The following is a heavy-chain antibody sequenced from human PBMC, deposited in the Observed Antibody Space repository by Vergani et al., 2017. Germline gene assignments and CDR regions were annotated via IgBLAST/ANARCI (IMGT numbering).Heavy chain of an antibody. V-gene: IGHV1-69*18. J-gene: IGHJ6*03. CDR3: AMSLFYDFWSGYYYYYMDV. D-gene: IGHD3-3*01. Sequence: QVQLVQSGAEVKKPGSSVKVSCKASGGTFSSYAISWVRQAPGQGLEWMGRIIPIFGTANYAQKFQGRVTITADESTSTAYMELSSLRSEDTAVYYCAMSLFYDFWSGYYYYYMDVWGKGTTVTVSS. CDR1: GGTFSSYA. CDR2: IIPIFGTA.